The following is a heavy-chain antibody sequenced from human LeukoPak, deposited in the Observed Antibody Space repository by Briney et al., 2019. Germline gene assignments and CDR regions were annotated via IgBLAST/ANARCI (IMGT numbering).Heavy chain of an antibody. CDR1: GFTVSSNY. V-gene: IGHV3-66*04. CDR3: ARPGTTLHYAMDV. CDR2: IYSGGST. Sequence: PGGSLRLSCAVSGFTVSSNYMSWVRQAPGKGLEWVSVIYSGGSTYYADSVKGRFTISRDNSKNTLYLQMSSLRVDDTAVYYCARPGTTLHYAMDVWGQGTAVSVSS. J-gene: IGHJ6*02. D-gene: IGHD4-11*01.